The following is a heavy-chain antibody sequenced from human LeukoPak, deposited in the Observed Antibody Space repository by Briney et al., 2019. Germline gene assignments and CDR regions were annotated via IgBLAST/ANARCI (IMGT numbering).Heavy chain of an antibody. CDR3: AKPPSSSSPYYYYYMDV. Sequence: GGSLRLSCAASGFTFSSYGMHWVRQAPGKGLEWVAFIRYDGSNKYYADSVKGRFTISRDNSKNTLYLLMNSLRAEYTAVYYCAKPPSSSSPYYYYYMDVWGKGTTVTVSS. V-gene: IGHV3-30*02. CDR2: IRYDGSNK. CDR1: GFTFSSYG. J-gene: IGHJ6*03. D-gene: IGHD6-6*01.